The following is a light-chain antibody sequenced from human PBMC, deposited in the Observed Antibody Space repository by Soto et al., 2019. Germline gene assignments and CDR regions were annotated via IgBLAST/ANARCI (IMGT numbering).Light chain of an antibody. V-gene: IGKV2-28*01. J-gene: IGKJ4*01. Sequence: DIVMTQSPLSLPVTPGEPASISCRSSQSLLHSNGYNYLDWYLQKPGQSPQLLIYLGSNRASGVPDRFSGSGAGTYFTLKISRVEAEDVGVYYCMQDLQTPLTFGGGTKVEIK. CDR1: QSLLHSNGYNY. CDR2: LGS. CDR3: MQDLQTPLT.